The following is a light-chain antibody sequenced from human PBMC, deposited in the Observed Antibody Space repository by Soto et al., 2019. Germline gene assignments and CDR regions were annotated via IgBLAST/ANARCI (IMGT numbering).Light chain of an antibody. CDR3: QQRSDCPIT. CDR2: DAS. Sequence: EIVLTQSPATLSLSPGEGATLSCRASPSVSSYLAWYQQKPGQDPRLLIYDASNRATGIPARFSGSGSGTDFTPTIISLEPEDFSVDYCQQRSDCPITFGQGTRLDMK. CDR1: PSVSSY. V-gene: IGKV3-11*01. J-gene: IGKJ5*01.